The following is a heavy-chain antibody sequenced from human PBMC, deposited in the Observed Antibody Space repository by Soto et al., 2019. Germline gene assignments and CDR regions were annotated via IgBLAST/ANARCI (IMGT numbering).Heavy chain of an antibody. J-gene: IGHJ2*01. V-gene: IGHV2-5*02. CDR3: AHIFCSGGSCYTPQPVLGYFDL. CDR2: IYWDDDK. Sequence: QITLKESGPTLVKPTQTLTLTCTFSGFSLSTSGGGVGWIRQPPGKALERLALIYWDDDKRYSPSLKSRLTLTKDTSKNHVVLTMTPMDPVDTATYYCAHIFCSGGSCYTPQPVLGYFDLWGRGTLVTVSS. CDR1: GFSLSTSGGG. D-gene: IGHD2-15*01.